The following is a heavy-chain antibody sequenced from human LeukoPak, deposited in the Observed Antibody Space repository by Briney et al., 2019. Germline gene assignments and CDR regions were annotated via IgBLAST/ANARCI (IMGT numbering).Heavy chain of an antibody. J-gene: IGHJ4*02. D-gene: IGHD1-26*01. CDR1: GDSVSSNSAA. CDR2: TYYRSKWYN. Sequence: SQTLSLTCAISGDSVSSNSAAWNWIRQSPSRGLEWLGRTYYRSKWYNDYAVSVKSRITINPDTSKNQFSLQLNSVTPEDTAVYYCARAPMAGLYYPIYYFDYWGQGTLVTVSS. V-gene: IGHV6-1*01. CDR3: ARAPMAGLYYPIYYFDY.